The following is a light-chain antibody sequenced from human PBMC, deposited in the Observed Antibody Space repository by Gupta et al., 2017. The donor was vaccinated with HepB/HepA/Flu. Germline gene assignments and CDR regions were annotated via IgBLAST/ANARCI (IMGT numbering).Light chain of an antibody. CDR1: QSVLYSSNNKNY. J-gene: IGKJ4*01. V-gene: IGKV4-1*01. CDR3: QQYDSTPALT. Sequence: DMVMTQYPDSLAVSLGERATINCKSSQSVLYSSNNKNYLAWYQQKPGQPPKLLIYWASTRESGVPDRFSGSGYGTDFTLTISSRQAEDVAVYYCQQYDSTPALTFGGGTKVEIK. CDR2: WAS.